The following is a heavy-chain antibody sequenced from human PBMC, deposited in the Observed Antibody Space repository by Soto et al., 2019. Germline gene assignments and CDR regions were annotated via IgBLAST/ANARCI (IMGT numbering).Heavy chain of an antibody. CDR2: INHSGNT. CDR3: ARGRGEFDD. Sequence: PSETLSLTCAVYGASLSDNYCSWLRQPPGKGLEWIGEINHSGNTNYNPSLRSRVTISIDTSKNQLSLNLRSVSAADTAVYYCARGRGEFDDWGQGTPATVSS. CDR1: GASLSDNY. J-gene: IGHJ5*02. V-gene: IGHV4-34*01. D-gene: IGHD2-21*01.